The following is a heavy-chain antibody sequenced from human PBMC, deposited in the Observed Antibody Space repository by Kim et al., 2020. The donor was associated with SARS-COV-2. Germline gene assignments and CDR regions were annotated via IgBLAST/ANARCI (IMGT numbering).Heavy chain of an antibody. D-gene: IGHD3-22*01. CDR3: ASLYYYDSSGDY. J-gene: IGHJ4*02. Sequence: YYNPSLKSRIIISVDTSKNQFSLKRSSLTAADTAVYYCASLYYYDSSGDYWGQGTLVTVSS. V-gene: IGHV4-39*01.